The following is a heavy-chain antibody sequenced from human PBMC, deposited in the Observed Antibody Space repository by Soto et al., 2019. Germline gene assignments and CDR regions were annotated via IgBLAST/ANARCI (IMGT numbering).Heavy chain of an antibody. J-gene: IGHJ4*02. D-gene: IGHD6-13*01. CDR2: ISSSSSYI. CDR1: GFTFSSYS. CDR3: ARERRHSSSWYPDY. Sequence: EVQLVESGGGLVKPGGSLRLSCAASGFTFSSYSMNWVRQAPGKGLEWVSSISSSSSYIYYADTVKGRFTISRDNAKNSLYLQMNSLRAEDTAVYYCARERRHSSSWYPDYWGQGTLVTVSS. V-gene: IGHV3-21*01.